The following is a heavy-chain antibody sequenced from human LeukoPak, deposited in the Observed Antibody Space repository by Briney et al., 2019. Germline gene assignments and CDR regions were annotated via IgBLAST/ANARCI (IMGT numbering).Heavy chain of an antibody. D-gene: IGHD3-10*01. CDR1: GFTFSSYS. V-gene: IGHV3-21*04. CDR2: ISSSSSYI. J-gene: IGHJ4*02. CDR3: ARDGAARGSGSFGD. Sequence: PGGSLRLSCAASGFTFSSYSMNWVRQAPGKGLEWVSSISSSSSYIYYADSVKGRFTISRDNARNSLFLQMNSLRAEDTARYFCARDGAARGSGSFGDWGQGTLVTVSS.